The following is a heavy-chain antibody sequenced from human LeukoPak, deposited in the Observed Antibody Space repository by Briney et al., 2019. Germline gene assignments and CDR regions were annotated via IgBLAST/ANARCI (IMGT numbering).Heavy chain of an antibody. CDR1: GGSISSYY. CDR3: ARGLALMDV. CDR2: IYYSGST. V-gene: IGHV4-59*01. J-gene: IGHJ6*02. Sequence: SETLSLTCTVSGGSISSYYWSWIRRPPGKGLEWIGYIYYSGSTNYNPSLKSRVTISVDTSKNQFSLKLSSVTAADTAVYSCARGLALMDVWGQGTTVTVSS. D-gene: IGHD6-19*01.